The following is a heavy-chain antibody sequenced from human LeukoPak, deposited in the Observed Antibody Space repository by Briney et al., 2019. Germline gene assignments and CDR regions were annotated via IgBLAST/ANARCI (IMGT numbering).Heavy chain of an antibody. D-gene: IGHD1-26*01. CDR3: ARITSGSYGY. CDR2: ISSSNSTI. CDR1: GFTLCSFS. J-gene: IGHJ4*02. V-gene: IGHV3-48*01. Sequence: GGAPRLSCSAPGFTLCSFSMKWVRPGPGEGLEWVSYISSSNSTIYYADSVKGRFTISRDNAKNSLYLQMNSLRAEDTAVYYCARITSGSYGYWGQGTLVTVSS.